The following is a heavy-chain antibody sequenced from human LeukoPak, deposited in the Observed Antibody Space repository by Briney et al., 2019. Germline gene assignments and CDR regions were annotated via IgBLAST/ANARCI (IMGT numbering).Heavy chain of an antibody. CDR3: AKDIVVVPAALDY. CDR1: GFTFSSYG. J-gene: IGHJ4*02. CDR2: IRYDGSNK. Sequence: GRSLRLSCAASGFTFSSYGMHWVRQAPGKGLEWVAFIRYDGSNKYYADSVKGRFTISRDNSKNTLYLQMNSLRAEDTAVYYCAKDIVVVPAALDYWGQGTLVTVSS. D-gene: IGHD2-2*01. V-gene: IGHV3-30*02.